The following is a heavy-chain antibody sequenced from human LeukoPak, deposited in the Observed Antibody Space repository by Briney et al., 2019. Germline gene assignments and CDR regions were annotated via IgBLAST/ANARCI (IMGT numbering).Heavy chain of an antibody. Sequence: PGGSLRLSCAASGFIFSSYAMSWARQAPGKGLEWVSAISGSGGSTYYADSVKGRFTISRDNSKNTLYLQMSSLRAEDTAVYYCAKDRRIAVAGTMVDYWGQGILVTVST. CDR2: ISGSGGST. CDR1: GFIFSSYA. D-gene: IGHD6-19*01. J-gene: IGHJ4*02. CDR3: AKDRRIAVAGTMVDY. V-gene: IGHV3-23*01.